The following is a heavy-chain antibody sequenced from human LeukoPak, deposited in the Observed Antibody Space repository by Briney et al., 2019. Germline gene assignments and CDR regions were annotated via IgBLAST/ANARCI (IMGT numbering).Heavy chain of an antibody. Sequence: SETLSLTCTVSGGSVSSGSYYWNWIRQPPGKGLEWIGYIHYSGSTNYNPSLKSRVTISVDTSKNQFSLKLSSVTAADTAVYYCARVLAAAGWFDPWGQGTLVTVSS. J-gene: IGHJ5*02. CDR1: GGSVSSGSYY. CDR3: ARVLAAAGWFDP. V-gene: IGHV4-61*01. CDR2: IHYSGST. D-gene: IGHD6-13*01.